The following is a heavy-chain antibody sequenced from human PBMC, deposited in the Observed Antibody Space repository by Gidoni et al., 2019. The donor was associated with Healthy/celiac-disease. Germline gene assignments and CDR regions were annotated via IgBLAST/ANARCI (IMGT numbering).Heavy chain of an antibody. CDR1: GFTFSSYG. Sequence: QVQLVESGGGVVQPGGSLRLSCAACGFTFSSYGMHWVRQAPGKGLEWVAVISYDGSNKYYADSVKGRFTISRDNSKNTLYLQMNSLRAEDTAVYYCAKDGRDNWKRMDIWGQGTMVTVSS. CDR2: ISYDGSNK. J-gene: IGHJ3*02. CDR3: AKDGRDNWKRMDI. V-gene: IGHV3-30*18. D-gene: IGHD1-20*01.